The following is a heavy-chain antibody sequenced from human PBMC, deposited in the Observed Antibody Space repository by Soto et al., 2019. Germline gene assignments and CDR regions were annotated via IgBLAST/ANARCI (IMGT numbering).Heavy chain of an antibody. D-gene: IGHD3-22*01. J-gene: IGHJ3*02. CDR2: VYYSGTT. Sequence: SETLSLTCTVSGGSIDSGDYYWSWIRQPPGKGLEWIGYVYYSGTTNYNPFLKSRVTLSLDKSKNQFSLKMNSVTAADTAVYYCARVSYYYDSSGYYYVAFDIWGQGTMVTVSS. CDR1: GGSIDSGDYY. V-gene: IGHV4-61*08. CDR3: ARVSYYYDSSGYYYVAFDI.